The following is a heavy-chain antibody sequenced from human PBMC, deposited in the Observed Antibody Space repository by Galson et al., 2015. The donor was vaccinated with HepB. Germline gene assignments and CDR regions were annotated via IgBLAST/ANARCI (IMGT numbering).Heavy chain of an antibody. J-gene: IGHJ4*02. V-gene: IGHV3-15*01. CDR2: IKSKTDGETT. CDR3: AKNLFCISPPCPATFDH. Sequence: SLRLSCATSGLTFSDIWMSWVRQAPGKGLEWVGRIKSKTDGETTEYAAPVKGRFAISRDDSKDTLYLQMNSLKTEDTALYYCAKNLFCISPPCPATFDHWGQGALVAVSS. D-gene: IGHD2-2*01. CDR1: GLTFSDIW.